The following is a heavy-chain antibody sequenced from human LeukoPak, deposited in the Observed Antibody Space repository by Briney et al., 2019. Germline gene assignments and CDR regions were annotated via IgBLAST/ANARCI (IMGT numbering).Heavy chain of an antibody. CDR2: TKPNSGGT. CDR1: GYTFTGYY. Sequence: GASGNVPCKASGYTFTGYYMHWVRQAPEQGLEWMGWTKPNSGGTNYAEEFPGRVTMTRDTSISTAYMELSRLRTDDTAVYYCARRDRKSVVVVAAHYYGMDVWGQGTTVTVSS. V-gene: IGHV1-2*02. CDR3: ARRDRKSVVVVAAHYYGMDV. J-gene: IGHJ6*02. D-gene: IGHD2-15*01.